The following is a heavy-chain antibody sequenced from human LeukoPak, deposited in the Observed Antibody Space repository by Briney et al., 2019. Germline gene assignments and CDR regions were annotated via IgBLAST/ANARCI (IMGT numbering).Heavy chain of an antibody. J-gene: IGHJ4*02. D-gene: IGHD6-19*01. V-gene: IGHV3-23*01. CDR1: GFTFSSYA. CDR2: ISGSGGST. CDR3: AKSSSGWYFDPLGYFDY. Sequence: GGSLRLSCAASGFTFSSYAMSWVRQAPGKGLEWVSAISGSGGSTYYADSVKGRFTISRDNSENTLYLQMNSLRAEDTAVYYCAKSSSGWYFDPLGYFDYWGQGTLVTVSS.